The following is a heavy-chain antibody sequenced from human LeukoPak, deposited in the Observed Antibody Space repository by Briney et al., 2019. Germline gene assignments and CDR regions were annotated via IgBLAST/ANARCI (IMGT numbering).Heavy chain of an antibody. CDR2: ISYDGSNK. Sequence: GGSLRLSCAASGFTFSSYGMHWVRQAPGKGLEWVAVISYDGSNKYYADSVKGRFTISRDNSKNTLYLQMNSLRAEDTAVYYCARATENRYYYYYYMDVWGKGTTVTVSS. CDR1: GFTFSSYG. D-gene: IGHD1-14*01. V-gene: IGHV3-30*03. CDR3: ARATENRYYYYYYMDV. J-gene: IGHJ6*03.